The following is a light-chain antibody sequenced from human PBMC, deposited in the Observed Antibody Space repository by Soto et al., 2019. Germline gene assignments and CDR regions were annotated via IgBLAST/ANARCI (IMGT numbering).Light chain of an antibody. Sequence: DMVLTQSPGTLSLSPGERATLSCRASRSFASSYLGWYQQKPGQAPRLLLYAASKRATGIPDRFSGSGSGTDLTLTINRLEPEDSAVYYCQQYGSSTPYTFGQGTKVVI. CDR1: RSFASSY. J-gene: IGKJ2*01. CDR2: AAS. CDR3: QQYGSSTPYT. V-gene: IGKV3-20*01.